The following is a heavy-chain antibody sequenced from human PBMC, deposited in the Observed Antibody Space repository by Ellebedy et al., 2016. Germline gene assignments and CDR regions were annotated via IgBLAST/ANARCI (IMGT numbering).Heavy chain of an antibody. CDR1: GFSFSDYG. D-gene: IGHD5-12*01. J-gene: IGHJ4*02. V-gene: IGHV3-30*03. Sequence: GESLKISCAASGFSFSDYGMHWVRQTPGKGLEWVAFISYDDTTKYYADSVQGRFIISRDNAKSALYLQMNSLRPEDTAVYYCAGGSGWLIDHWGQGNLVTVSS. CDR3: AGGSGWLIDH. CDR2: ISYDDTTK.